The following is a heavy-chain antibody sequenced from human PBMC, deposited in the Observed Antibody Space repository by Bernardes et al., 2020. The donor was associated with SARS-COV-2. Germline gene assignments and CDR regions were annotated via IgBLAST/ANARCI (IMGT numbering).Heavy chain of an antibody. CDR1: GFTFSNYD. CDR2: IGVPGDT. D-gene: IGHD3-9*01. V-gene: IGHV3-13*01. CDR3: ARDQGGLRYFDWLSEEPRGWFDY. Sequence: GGSLRLSCAASGFTFSNYDMHWVRQAAGKGLEWVSTIGVPGDTYYPHSVKGRFTISRDNAKNLLYLQMNSLRAEDTAVYYCARDQGGLRYFDWLSEEPRGWFDYWGQGTLVTVSS. J-gene: IGHJ4*02.